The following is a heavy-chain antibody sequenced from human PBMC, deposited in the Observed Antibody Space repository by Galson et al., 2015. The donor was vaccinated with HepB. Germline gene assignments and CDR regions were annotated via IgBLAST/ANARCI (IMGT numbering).Heavy chain of an antibody. CDR3: ARDTTDPLGMKFYYYYMDV. CDR2: INSDGRST. V-gene: IGHV3-74*01. J-gene: IGHJ6*03. D-gene: IGHD1-1*01. Sequence: SLRLSCAASGFTFSSYWMHWVRQAPGKGLVWVSRINSDGRSTSYADSVKGRFTISRDDAKNTLFLQMNSLRAEDSAVYYCARDTTDPLGMKFYYYYMDVWGKGTTVTVSS. CDR1: GFTFSSYW.